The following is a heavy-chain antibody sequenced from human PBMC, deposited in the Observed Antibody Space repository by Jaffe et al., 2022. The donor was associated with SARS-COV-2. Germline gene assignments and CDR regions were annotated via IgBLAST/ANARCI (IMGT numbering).Heavy chain of an antibody. CDR2: ISGSGDNT. CDR1: GLTFSSHA. Sequence: EVQLLESGGGLVQPGGSLRLSCAASGLTFSSHAMSWVRQAPGKGLEWVSGISGSGDNTYYAGSVRGRFTISRDNFKNTLYLQMNSLRAEDTAVYYCAKDDGIAVTGTLDYRGQGTLVTVSS. CDR3: AKDDGIAVTGTLDY. V-gene: IGHV3-23*01. D-gene: IGHD6-19*01. J-gene: IGHJ4*02.